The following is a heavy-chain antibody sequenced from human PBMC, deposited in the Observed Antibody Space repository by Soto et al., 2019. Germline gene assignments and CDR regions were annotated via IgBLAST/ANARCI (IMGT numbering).Heavy chain of an antibody. Sequence: PGESLKISCKGSGYTFTTYWIGWVRQMPGKGLEWMGIIYPGDSDTRYSPSFQGQVIISADKSISTAYLQWSSLKASDTAMYYCARLNTAMVSYYYGIDVWGQGTTVTVSS. CDR2: IYPGDSDT. CDR1: GYTFTTYW. CDR3: ARLNTAMVSYYYGIDV. V-gene: IGHV5-51*01. D-gene: IGHD5-18*01. J-gene: IGHJ6*02.